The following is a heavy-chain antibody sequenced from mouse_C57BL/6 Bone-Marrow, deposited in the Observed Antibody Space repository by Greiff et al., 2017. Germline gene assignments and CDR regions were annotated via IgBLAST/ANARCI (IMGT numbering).Heavy chain of an antibody. CDR1: GFSLTSYG. V-gene: IGHV2-5*01. CDR2: IWRGGST. D-gene: IGHD1-1*02. Sequence: QVQLQQSGPGLVQPSQSLSITCTVSGFSLTSYGVHWVRQSPGKGLEWLGVIWRGGSTDYNAAFMSRPSITKDNSTSQVFFKMNSLQADDTAIYYCAKNSGLWTWFAYWGQGTLVTVSA. J-gene: IGHJ3*01. CDR3: AKNSGLWTWFAY.